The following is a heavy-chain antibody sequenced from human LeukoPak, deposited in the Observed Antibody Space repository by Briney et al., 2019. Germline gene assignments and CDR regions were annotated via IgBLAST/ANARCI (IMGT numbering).Heavy chain of an antibody. CDR2: ISAYNGNT. CDR1: GYTFTSYG. CDR3: ARDSSYYDYVWGSYRLSSPLDY. Sequence: ASVKVSCKASGYTFTSYGISWVRQAPGQGLEWMGWISAYNGNTNYAQKLQGRVTMTTDTSTSTAYMELRSLRSDDTAVYYCARDSSYYDYVWGSYRLSSPLDYWGQGTLVTVSS. J-gene: IGHJ4*02. V-gene: IGHV1-18*01. D-gene: IGHD3-16*02.